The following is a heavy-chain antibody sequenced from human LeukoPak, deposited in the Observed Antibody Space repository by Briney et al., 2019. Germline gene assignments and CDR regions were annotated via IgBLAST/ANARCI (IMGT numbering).Heavy chain of an antibody. J-gene: IGHJ5*02. V-gene: IGHV4-34*01. CDR2: INHSGST. D-gene: IGHD2-21*02. CDR1: GGSFSGYY. CDR3: AREVVVVTAKWFDP. Sequence: SETLSLTCAVYGGSFSGYYWSWIRQPPGKGLEWIGEINHSGSTNYNPSLKSRVTISVDTSKNQFSLKLSSVTAADTAVYYCAREVVVVTAKWFDPWGQGTLVTVSS.